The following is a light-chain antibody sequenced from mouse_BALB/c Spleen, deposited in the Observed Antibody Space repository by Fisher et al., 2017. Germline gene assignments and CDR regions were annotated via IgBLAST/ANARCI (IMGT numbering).Light chain of an antibody. CDR1: SSVSY. J-gene: IGKJ5*01. CDR2: DTS. CDR3: QQWSSNPLT. Sequence: IVLTQSTAIMSASPGEKVTMTCSASSSVSYMYWYQQKPGSSPRLLIYDTSNLASGVPARFSGSGSGTSYSLTISRMEAEDAATYYCQQWSSNPLTFGAGTKLELK. V-gene: IGKV4-55*01.